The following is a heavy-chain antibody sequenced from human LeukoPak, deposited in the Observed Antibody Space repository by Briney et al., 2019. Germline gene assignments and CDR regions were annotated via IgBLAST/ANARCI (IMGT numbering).Heavy chain of an antibody. V-gene: IGHV4-59*08. J-gene: IGHJ5*02. CDR1: GGSISSYY. CDR3: ARVLKWFGELYNWFDP. CDR2: IYYSGST. D-gene: IGHD3-10*01. Sequence: SETLSLTCTVSGGSISSYYWSWIRQPPGKGLEWIGYIYYSGSTNYNPSLKSRVTISVDTSKNQFSLKLTSVTAADTAVYYCARVLKWFGELYNWFDPWGQGTLVTVSS.